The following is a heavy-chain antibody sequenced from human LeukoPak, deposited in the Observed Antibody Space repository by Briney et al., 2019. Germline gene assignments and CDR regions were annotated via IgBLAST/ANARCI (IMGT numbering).Heavy chain of an antibody. CDR2: IIPIFGTA. CDR3: ARTEYERYSSSWYTVFWFDP. CDR1: GGTFSSYA. D-gene: IGHD6-13*01. J-gene: IGHJ5*02. Sequence: SVKVSCKASGGTFSSYAISWVRQAPGQGLEWMGGIIPIFGTANYAQKFQGRVTITADESTSTAYMELSSLRSEDTAVYYCARTEYERYSSSWYTVFWFDPWGQGTLVTVSS. V-gene: IGHV1-69*13.